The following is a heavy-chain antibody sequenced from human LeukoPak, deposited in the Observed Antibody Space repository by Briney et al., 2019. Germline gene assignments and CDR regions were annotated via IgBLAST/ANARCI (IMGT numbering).Heavy chain of an antibody. J-gene: IGHJ4*02. V-gene: IGHV3-7*01. Sequence: PGGSLTLSCAASGFTFTNNWMTWVRQAPGKGLEWVASIHQDGSRKNYGDSVKGRFTISRDNAENSLYLQMNILRAEDTAVYYCARDIPRGSTHLDYWGQGTLVTVSS. CDR2: IHQDGSRK. CDR3: ARDIPRGSTHLDY. D-gene: IGHD1-26*01. CDR1: GFTFTNNW.